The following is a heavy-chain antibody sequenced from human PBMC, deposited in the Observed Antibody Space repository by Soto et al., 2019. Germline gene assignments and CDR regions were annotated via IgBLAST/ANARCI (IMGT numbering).Heavy chain of an antibody. Sequence: SVKVSCKASGGTFSSYAISWVRQAPGQGLEWMGGFIPISGTANYAQKFQGRVTITADESTSTAYMELSSLRSEDTAVYYCARSQGSSTSLEIYYYYYYGMDVWGQGTTVTVSS. V-gene: IGHV1-69*13. CDR1: GGTFSSYA. CDR3: ARSQGSSTSLEIYYYYYYGMDV. CDR2: FIPISGTA. J-gene: IGHJ6*02. D-gene: IGHD2-2*01.